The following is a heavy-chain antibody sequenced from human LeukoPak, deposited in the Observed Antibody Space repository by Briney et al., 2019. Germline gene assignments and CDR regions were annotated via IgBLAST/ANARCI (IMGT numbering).Heavy chain of an antibody. D-gene: IGHD4-11*01. CDR1: GYSFTDYW. CDR2: IYPADSDT. CDR3: ARHFSADSTNSVPVAYHLDH. V-gene: IGHV5-51*01. J-gene: IGHJ4*02. Sequence: GESLQISCKGSGYSFTDYWIGWVRQMPGKGLEWMAIIYPADSDTRYSPSFQGHVTISADKSISTAYLQWSSLKASDTAMYFCARHFSADSTNSVPVAYHLDHWGQGTLVTVSS.